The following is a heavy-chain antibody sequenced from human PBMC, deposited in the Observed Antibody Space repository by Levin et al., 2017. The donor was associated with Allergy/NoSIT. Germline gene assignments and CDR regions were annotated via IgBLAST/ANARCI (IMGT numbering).Heavy chain of an antibody. CDR3: ARALRSGSYYISYYYGMDV. CDR2: ISYDGSNK. Sequence: PGGSLRLSCAASGFTFSSYAMHWVRQAPGKGLEWVAVISYDGSNKYYADSVKGRFTISRDNSKNTLYLQMNSLRAEDTAVYYCARALRSGSYYISYYYGMDVWGQGTTVTVSS. D-gene: IGHD3-10*01. J-gene: IGHJ6*02. CDR1: GFTFSSYA. V-gene: IGHV3-30*04.